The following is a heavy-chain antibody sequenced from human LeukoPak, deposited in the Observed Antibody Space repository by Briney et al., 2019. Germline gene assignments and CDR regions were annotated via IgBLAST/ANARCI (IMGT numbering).Heavy chain of an antibody. V-gene: IGHV1-69-2*01. CDR2: VGPEDGET. CDR1: GYTFTDYY. J-gene: IGHJ6*03. Sequence: ASVKVSCKVSGYTFTDYYMHWVQQAPGKGLEWMGLVGPEDGETIYAEKFQGRVTITADTSTDTAYMELSRLRSDDTAVYYCARRYYYYYMDVWGKGTTVTVSS. CDR3: ARRYYYYYMDV.